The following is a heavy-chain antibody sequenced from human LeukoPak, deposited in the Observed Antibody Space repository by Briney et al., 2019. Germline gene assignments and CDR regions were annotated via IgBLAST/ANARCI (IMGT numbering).Heavy chain of an antibody. CDR3: AKAGGSGYYFDAFDI. Sequence: PGRSLRLSCAASGFTFDDYAMHWVRQAPGKGLEWVSGVSWNSGSIGYADSVKGRFTISRDNAKNSLYLQMNSLRAEDTALYYCAKAGGSGYYFDAFDIWGQGTMVTVSS. D-gene: IGHD3-22*01. CDR1: GFTFDDYA. CDR2: VSWNSGSI. V-gene: IGHV3-9*01. J-gene: IGHJ3*02.